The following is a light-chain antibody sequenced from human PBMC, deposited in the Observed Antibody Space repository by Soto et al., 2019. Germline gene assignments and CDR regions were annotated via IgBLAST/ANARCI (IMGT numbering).Light chain of an antibody. CDR1: QSISTY. CDR3: QQCYGSPRT. J-gene: IGKJ1*01. CDR2: AAS. V-gene: IGKV1-39*01. Sequence: DIQMTQSPSTLSASVGDRVTITCRASQSISTYLNWYQQKLGKAPTLLIYAASSLQSGVPSTFRGGGSGTDFTLTISSLQPEDFATYFCQQCYGSPRTFGQGTKVEI.